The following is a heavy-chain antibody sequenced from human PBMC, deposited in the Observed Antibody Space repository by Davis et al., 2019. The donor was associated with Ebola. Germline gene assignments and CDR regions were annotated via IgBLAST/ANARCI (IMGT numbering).Heavy chain of an antibody. Sequence: SVKVSCKASGGTFSSSRVRQAPGQGLEWMGRIIPILGIANYAQKFQGRVTITADKSTSTAYMELSSLRSEDTAVYYCARDLGSAGNYWGQGTLVTVSS. CDR2: IIPILGIA. CDR1: GGTFSS. D-gene: IGHD1-14*01. V-gene: IGHV1-69*04. J-gene: IGHJ4*02. CDR3: ARDLGSAGNY.